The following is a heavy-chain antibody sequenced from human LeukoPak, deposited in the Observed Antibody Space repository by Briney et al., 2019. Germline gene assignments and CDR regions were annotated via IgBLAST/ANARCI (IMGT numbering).Heavy chain of an antibody. CDR2: INHSGST. CDR1: GGSFSGYY. D-gene: IGHD3-16*01. Sequence: SETLSLTCAVYGGSFSGYYWSWIRQPPGKGLEWIGEINHSGSTNYNPSLKSRVTISVDTSKNRFSLKLSSVTAADTAVYYCARGGPRAITFGGVRNWFDPWGQGTLVTVSS. CDR3: ARGGPRAITFGGVRNWFDP. V-gene: IGHV4-34*01. J-gene: IGHJ5*02.